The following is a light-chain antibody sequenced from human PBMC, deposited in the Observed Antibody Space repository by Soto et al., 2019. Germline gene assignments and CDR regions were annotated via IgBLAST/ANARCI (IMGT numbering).Light chain of an antibody. CDR2: AAS. J-gene: IGKJ5*01. CDR3: QQSYSTPPF. V-gene: IGKV1-39*01. Sequence: DIHMTQSPSSLSASVGDRVSITCRASQSISSYLNWYQQKPGKAPKLLIYAASNLQSGVPSRFSGSGSGTDFTLTISSLQPEDFGTYYCQQSYSTPPFFGQGTRLEIK. CDR1: QSISSY.